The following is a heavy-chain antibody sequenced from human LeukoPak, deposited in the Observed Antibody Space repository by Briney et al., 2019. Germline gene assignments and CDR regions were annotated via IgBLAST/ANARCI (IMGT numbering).Heavy chain of an antibody. V-gene: IGHV4-4*02. CDR1: GASINNNNW. CDR2: IHHTGNT. Sequence: SETLSLTCAVSGASINNNNWWSWVRQSPEKGLEWLGEIHHTGNTNYNPSLKSRATISIDKSKNQFSLELSSVTAADTAVYYCARGWRRGYSYGYDYWGQGTLVTVSS. J-gene: IGHJ4*02. CDR3: ARGWRRGYSYGYDY. D-gene: IGHD5-18*01.